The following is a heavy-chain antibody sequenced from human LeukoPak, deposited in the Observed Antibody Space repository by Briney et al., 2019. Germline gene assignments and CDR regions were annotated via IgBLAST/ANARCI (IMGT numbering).Heavy chain of an antibody. D-gene: IGHD3-22*01. V-gene: IGHV1-8*03. J-gene: IGHJ4*02. Sequence: ASVKVSCKASGYTFTSYYINWVRQATGQGLEWMGWMNPNSGNTGYAQKFQGRVTITRHTSISTAYMELSSLRCEDTAVYYCARGSEPHYYDSSTLDFWGQGTLVTVSS. CDR3: ARGSEPHYYDSSTLDF. CDR1: GYTFTSYY. CDR2: MNPNSGNT.